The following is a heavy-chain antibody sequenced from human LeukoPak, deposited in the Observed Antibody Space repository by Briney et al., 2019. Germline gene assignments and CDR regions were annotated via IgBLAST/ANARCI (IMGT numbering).Heavy chain of an antibody. CDR2: INSDGSST. D-gene: IGHD5-12*01. CDR1: GFTFSSYW. V-gene: IGHV3-74*01. Sequence: QPGGSLRLSCAASGFTFSSYWMHWVRQAPGKGLVWVSRINSDGSSTSYADSVKGRFTISRDNAKNSVFLQLDSLRVEDTAVYYCARNKEIVATIRGIFDYWGQGTLVTVSS. CDR3: ARNKEIVATIRGIFDY. J-gene: IGHJ4*02.